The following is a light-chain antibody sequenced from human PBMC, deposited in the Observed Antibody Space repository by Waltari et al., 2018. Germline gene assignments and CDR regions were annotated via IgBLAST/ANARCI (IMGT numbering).Light chain of an antibody. Sequence: QSALTQPRSVSGSPGQSVAIACTGTSSDVGGYSYVSWYQQHPGKAPKFIIFDVTRRPAWVPDRFSGSKSGNTASLTISGLQADDEAHYYCCSYAGSDTYVFGTGTEVTVL. CDR2: DVT. CDR1: SSDVGGYSY. CDR3: CSYAGSDTYV. V-gene: IGLV2-11*01. J-gene: IGLJ1*01.